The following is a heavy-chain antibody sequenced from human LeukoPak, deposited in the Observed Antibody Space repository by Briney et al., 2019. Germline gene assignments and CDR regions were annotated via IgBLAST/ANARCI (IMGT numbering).Heavy chain of an antibody. CDR1: GYTFTSYG. Sequence: WASVKVSCKASGYTFTSYGISWVRQAPGQGLEWMGWISAYNGNTNYAQKLQGRVTMTTDTSTSTAYMELRSLRSDDTAVYYCARISLTGYAPISGYFDYWGQGTLVTVSS. J-gene: IGHJ4*02. V-gene: IGHV1-18*01. CDR2: ISAYNGNT. CDR3: ARISLTGYAPISGYFDY. D-gene: IGHD3-9*01.